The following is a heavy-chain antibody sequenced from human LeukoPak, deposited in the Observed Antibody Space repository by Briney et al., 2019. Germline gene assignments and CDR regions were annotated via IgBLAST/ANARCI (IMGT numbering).Heavy chain of an antibody. CDR3: ARGHYDVLAASYKWTPDY. CDR1: GFTFNTFN. CDR2: ITSGGDYV. D-gene: IGHD3-9*01. J-gene: IGHJ4*02. V-gene: IGHV3-21*01. Sequence: PGGSLRLSCAASGFTFNTFNMNWVRQAPGKGLEWVSSITSGGDYVYYADSVKGRFTTSRDNAKNSLSLQLNSLRVEDTAVYYCARGHYDVLAASYKWTPDYWGQGTLVTVSS.